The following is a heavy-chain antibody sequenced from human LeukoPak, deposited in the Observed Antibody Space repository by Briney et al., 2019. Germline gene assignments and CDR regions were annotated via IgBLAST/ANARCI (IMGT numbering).Heavy chain of an antibody. J-gene: IGHJ3*02. CDR2: IYYSGST. CDR1: GVSIRSSSYY. D-gene: IGHD2-21*01. CDR3: ARVVTVRGAFDI. V-gene: IGHV4-39*07. Sequence: SETLSLTCTVSGVSIRSSSYYWRWIRQPPEKGLEWIGSIYYSGSTYYNPSLKSRVTIPEDTSKNQFSLKLSSVTAADTAVYYCARVVTVRGAFDIWGQGTMVTVSS.